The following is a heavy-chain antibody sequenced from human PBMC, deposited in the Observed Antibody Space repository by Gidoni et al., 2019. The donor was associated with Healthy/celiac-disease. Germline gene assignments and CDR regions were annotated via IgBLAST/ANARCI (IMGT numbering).Heavy chain of an antibody. CDR2: IYSGGST. V-gene: IGHV3-53*02. CDR3: ARDSSGWYSFDY. Sequence: EVQLVETGGGLIPPGGSLRLYCAASGFTVSSNYMSWVRQAPGKGLEWVSVIYSGGSTYYADSVKGRFTISRDNSKNTLYLQMNSLRAEDTAVYYCARDSSGWYSFDYWGQGTLVTVSS. D-gene: IGHD6-19*01. CDR1: GFTVSSNY. J-gene: IGHJ4*02.